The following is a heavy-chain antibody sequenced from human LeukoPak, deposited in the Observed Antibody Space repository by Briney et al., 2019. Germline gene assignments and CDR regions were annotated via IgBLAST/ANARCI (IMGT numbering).Heavy chain of an antibody. Sequence: GGSLRLSCAASGFTFSSYWMRWVRQAPGKGLEWVANIKQDGSEKYYVDSVKGRFTISRDNAKNSLYLQMNSLRAEDTAVYYCAREQYCSSTSCYTSFDYWGQGTLVTVSS. CDR1: GFTFSSYW. D-gene: IGHD2-2*02. CDR3: AREQYCSSTSCYTSFDY. V-gene: IGHV3-7*01. J-gene: IGHJ4*02. CDR2: IKQDGSEK.